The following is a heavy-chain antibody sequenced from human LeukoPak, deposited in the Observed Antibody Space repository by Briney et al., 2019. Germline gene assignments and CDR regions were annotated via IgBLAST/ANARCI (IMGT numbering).Heavy chain of an antibody. CDR2: IYTTGAT. J-gene: IGHJ4*02. CDR3: GRQGYTASYYFLDF. V-gene: IGHV4-4*07. CDR1: SGSINSYY. Sequence: SETLSLTCTVSSGSINSYYWGWVRQPPGKGLEWIGRIYTTGATQYNPSLKSRVTMSIDTSTNQFSLNLRSMTAADTAVYYCGRQGYTASYYFLDFWSQGALVAVS. D-gene: IGHD1-26*01.